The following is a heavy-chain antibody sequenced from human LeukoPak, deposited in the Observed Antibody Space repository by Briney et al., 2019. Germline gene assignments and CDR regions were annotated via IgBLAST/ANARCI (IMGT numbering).Heavy chain of an antibody. J-gene: IGHJ4*02. V-gene: IGHV3-23*01. CDR3: AKDGYSGSYPGEPFDY. CDR2: ISGSGGST. D-gene: IGHD1-26*01. Sequence: PGGSLRLSCAASGFTFSSYAMSWVRQAPGKGLEWVSAISGSGGSTYYADSVKGRFTISRDNSKNTLYLQMNSLRAEDTAVYYCAKDGYSGSYPGEPFDYWGQGTLVTVSS. CDR1: GFTFSSYA.